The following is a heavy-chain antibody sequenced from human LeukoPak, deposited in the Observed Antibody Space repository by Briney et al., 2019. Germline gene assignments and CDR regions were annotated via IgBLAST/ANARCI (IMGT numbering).Heavy chain of an antibody. V-gene: IGHV3-23*01. CDR1: GFSFSSYA. D-gene: IGHD1-14*01. CDR2: VSGGGDTT. J-gene: IGHJ6*02. CDR3: ARGTRSYYGMDV. Sequence: GGSLRLSCAASGFSFSSYAMSWVRQAPGKGLEWVSAVSGGGDTTYTADSVKGRFTISRDNAKNSLYLQMNSLRAEDTAVYYCARGTRSYYGMDVWGQGTTVTVSS.